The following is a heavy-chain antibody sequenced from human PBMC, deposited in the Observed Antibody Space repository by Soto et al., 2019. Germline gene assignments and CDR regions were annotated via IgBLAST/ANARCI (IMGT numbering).Heavy chain of an antibody. J-gene: IGHJ4*02. D-gene: IGHD5-12*01. Sequence: QVQLVQSGAEVKKPGSSVKVSCKASGGTFGSYVFNWVRQAPGQGLEWMGGIIPIFGTPNYARKFQGRVTITADESTITAYMELSRLRSEDTAVFYCARDLGSGYDPGDYWGQGALVTVSS. CDR1: GGTFGSYV. CDR2: IIPIFGTP. V-gene: IGHV1-69*12. CDR3: ARDLGSGYDPGDY.